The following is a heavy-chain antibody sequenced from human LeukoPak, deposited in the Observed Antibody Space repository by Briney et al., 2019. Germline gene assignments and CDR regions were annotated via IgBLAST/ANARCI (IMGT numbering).Heavy chain of an antibody. Sequence: PGRSLRPSCAASGFTFSSYAMHWVRQAPGKGLEWVAVISYDGSNKYYADSVKGRFTISRDNSKNTLYLQMNSLRAEDTVVYYCARSYSSGWYYFDYWGQGTLVTVSS. CDR3: ARSYSSGWYYFDY. J-gene: IGHJ4*02. V-gene: IGHV3-30*04. CDR2: ISYDGSNK. CDR1: GFTFSSYA. D-gene: IGHD6-19*01.